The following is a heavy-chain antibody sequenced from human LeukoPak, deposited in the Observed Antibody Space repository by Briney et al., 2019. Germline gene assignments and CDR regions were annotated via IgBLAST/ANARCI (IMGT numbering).Heavy chain of an antibody. D-gene: IGHD5-12*01. Sequence: GGSLRLSCAASGFTLRSYDMSWVRQAPGKGLEWVAATSGSGGNTYYADSVKGRFTISRDNSKNTLYLQMNSMRAEDTAVYYCAKEYSGYDFDYWGQGTLVTVSS. V-gene: IGHV3-23*01. CDR3: AKEYSGYDFDY. J-gene: IGHJ4*02. CDR1: GFTLRSYD. CDR2: TSGSGGNT.